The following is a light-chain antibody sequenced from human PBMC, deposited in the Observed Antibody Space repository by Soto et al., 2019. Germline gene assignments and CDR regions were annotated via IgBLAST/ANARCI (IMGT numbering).Light chain of an antibody. V-gene: IGLV2-14*01. CDR3: SSYTSSSNHYV. CDR1: SSDVGGYNY. Sequence: QWVRSPPASVCWSPGRSITISCTGTSSDVGGYNYVSWYQQHPGKAPKLMIYEVSNRPSGVSNRFSGSKSGNTASLTISGLQAEDEADYYCSSYTSSSNHYVFGTGTKVTVL. CDR2: EVS. J-gene: IGLJ1*01.